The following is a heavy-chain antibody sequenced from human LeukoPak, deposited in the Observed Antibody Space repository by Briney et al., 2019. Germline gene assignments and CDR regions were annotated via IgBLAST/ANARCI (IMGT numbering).Heavy chain of an antibody. CDR1: GYSISSGYY. J-gene: IGHJ4*02. CDR3: ARGVNFYSSGWYYFDY. CDR2: IYHSGST. D-gene: IGHD6-19*01. Sequence: PSETLSLTCAVSGYSISSGYYWGWIRQPPGKGLEWIGGIYHSGSTYYNPSLKSRVTISVDTSKNQFSLKLSSVTAADTAVYYCARGVNFYSSGWYYFDYWGQGTLVTVSS. V-gene: IGHV4-38-2*01.